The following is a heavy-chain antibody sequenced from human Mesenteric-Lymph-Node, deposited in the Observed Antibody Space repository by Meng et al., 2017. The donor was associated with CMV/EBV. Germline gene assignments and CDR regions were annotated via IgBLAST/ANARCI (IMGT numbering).Heavy chain of an antibody. J-gene: IGHJ4*02. CDR1: GGSFRNFG. V-gene: IGHV1-69*01. D-gene: IGHD3-10*01. CDR2: IIPILGGT. Sequence: GGSFRNFGVSWVRQAPGQGLEWMGGIIPILGGTNYAQKFQGRVTIVADDSTDTAKMELSSLRSEDTAVYYCASIDSGSFDNSYYLDSWGQGTLVTVSS. CDR3: ASIDSGSFDNSYYLDS.